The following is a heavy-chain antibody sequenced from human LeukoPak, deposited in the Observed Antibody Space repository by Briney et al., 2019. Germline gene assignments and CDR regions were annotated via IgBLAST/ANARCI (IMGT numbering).Heavy chain of an antibody. D-gene: IGHD5-12*01. V-gene: IGHV4-38-2*02. Sequence: SETLSLTCTVSGYSINSGYYWSWIRQPPGKRLEWIGSIYYSGSTYSNPTLKSRLTISVDTSKNQFSLKLSSVTAADTAVYYCARGLGSGYDLSFDYWGQGTLVTVSS. J-gene: IGHJ4*02. CDR2: IYYSGST. CDR1: GYSINSGYY. CDR3: ARGLGSGYDLSFDY.